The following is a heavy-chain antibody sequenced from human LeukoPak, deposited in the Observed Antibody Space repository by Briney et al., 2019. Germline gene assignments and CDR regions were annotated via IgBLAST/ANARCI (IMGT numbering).Heavy chain of an antibody. J-gene: IGHJ4*02. D-gene: IGHD3-3*01. Sequence: PSETLSLTCTVSGYSISSGYYWGWIRQPPGKGLEWIGSIYHSGSTYYNPSLKSRVTISVDTSKNQFSLKLSSVTAADTAVYYCARDLSDFWSGLEGVIDYWGQGTLVTVSS. CDR1: GYSISSGYY. CDR3: ARDLSDFWSGLEGVIDY. CDR2: IYHSGST. V-gene: IGHV4-38-2*02.